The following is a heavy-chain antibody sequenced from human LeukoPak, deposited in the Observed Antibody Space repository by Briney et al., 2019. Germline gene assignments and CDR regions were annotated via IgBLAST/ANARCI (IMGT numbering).Heavy chain of an antibody. CDR3: ARGGEFDYYYGMDV. V-gene: IGHV1-69*01. J-gene: IGHJ6*02. CDR1: GGTFSSYA. CDR2: IIPIFGTA. Sequence: ASVKVSCKASGGTFSSYAISWVRQAPGQALEWMGGIIPIFGTANYAQKFQGRVTITADESTSTAYMELSSLRSEDTAVYYCARGGEFDYYYGMDVWSQGTTVTVSS. D-gene: IGHD3-10*01.